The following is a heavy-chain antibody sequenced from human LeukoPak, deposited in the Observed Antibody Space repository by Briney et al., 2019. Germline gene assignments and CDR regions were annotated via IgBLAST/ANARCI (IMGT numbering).Heavy chain of an antibody. CDR1: GGSINNYY. CDR3: ARDSPMRSGYGFL. D-gene: IGHD5-12*01. J-gene: IGHJ4*02. Sequence: SETLSLTCTVSGGSINNYYWSWIRQPPGKGLEWIGYMSDSGSNNYNPSLKSRVTISVDTSKNQFSLKLSSVTAADTAVYYCARDSPMRSGYGFLWGQGTLVTVSS. CDR2: MSDSGSN. V-gene: IGHV4-59*01.